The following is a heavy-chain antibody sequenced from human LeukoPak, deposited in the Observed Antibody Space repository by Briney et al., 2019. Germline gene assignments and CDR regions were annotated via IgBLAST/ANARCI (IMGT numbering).Heavy chain of an antibody. J-gene: IGHJ4*02. CDR3: ARVSGLTTVDYFDY. D-gene: IGHD4-17*01. CDR2: ISGSGGST. CDR1: GFTFSSYA. Sequence: GGSLRLSCAASGFTFSSYAMSWVRQAPGKGLEWVSAISGSGGSTYYADSVKGRFTISRDNAKNSLYLQMNSLRAEDTAVYYCARVSGLTTVDYFDYWGQGTLVTVSS. V-gene: IGHV3-23*01.